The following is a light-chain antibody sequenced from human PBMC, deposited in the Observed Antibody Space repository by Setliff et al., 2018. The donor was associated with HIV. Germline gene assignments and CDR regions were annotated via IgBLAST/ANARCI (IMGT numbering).Light chain of an antibody. CDR1: SSNIGVNV. Sequence: QSVLGQPPSASGTPGQRVTISCSGSSSNIGVNVVNWYQNLPGTSPKLLIYNNYQRPSGVPDRFTGSKSGSSASLAISGLQSEDEADYYCAVWDNGLKGYVFGAGTKVIVL. J-gene: IGLJ1*01. CDR3: AVWDNGLKGYV. V-gene: IGLV1-44*01. CDR2: NNY.